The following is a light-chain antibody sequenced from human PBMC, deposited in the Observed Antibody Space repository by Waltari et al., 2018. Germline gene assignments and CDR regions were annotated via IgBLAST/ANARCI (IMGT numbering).Light chain of an antibody. V-gene: IGKV3-20*01. J-gene: IGKJ1*01. CDR3: QQYVTSPWT. Sequence: ELVLTQSPGTLSLSPGERATLSCRASQSISTSYLAWYQQKPGQAPRLLVFGASRRATGIPDRFSGSGSGTDFTLTISGLEPEDFAFYYCQQYVTSPWTFGQGTKVEIK. CDR2: GAS. CDR1: QSISTSY.